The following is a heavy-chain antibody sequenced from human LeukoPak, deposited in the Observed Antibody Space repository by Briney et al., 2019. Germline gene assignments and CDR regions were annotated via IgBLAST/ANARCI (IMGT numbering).Heavy chain of an antibody. D-gene: IGHD6-13*01. CDR3: ARRGSSGYGHIDY. Sequence: PSETLSLTCAVYGGSFSGYYWSWIRQLPGKGLEWIGEINHSGSTNYNPSLKSRVTISVDTSKNQFSLKLSSVTAADTAVYYCARRGSSGYGHIDYWGQGTLVTVSS. J-gene: IGHJ4*02. CDR1: GGSFSGYY. CDR2: INHSGST. V-gene: IGHV4-34*01.